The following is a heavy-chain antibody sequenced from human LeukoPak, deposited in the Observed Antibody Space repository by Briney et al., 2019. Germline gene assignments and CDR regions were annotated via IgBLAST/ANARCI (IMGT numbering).Heavy chain of an antibody. CDR3: ALDSSGTSDAFDI. Sequence: GGSLRLSCAASGFTVSSNYMTWVRQAPGKGLEWVSVIYSGGSTYYADSVKGRSTLSRDSSKNTLYLQMNSLRAEDTAVYYCALDSSGTSDAFDIWGQGTMVTVSS. CDR2: IYSGGST. J-gene: IGHJ3*02. V-gene: IGHV3-53*01. D-gene: IGHD3-22*01. CDR1: GFTVSSNY.